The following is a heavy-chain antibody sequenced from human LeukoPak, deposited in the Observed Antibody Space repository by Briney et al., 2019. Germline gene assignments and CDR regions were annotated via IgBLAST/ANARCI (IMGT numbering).Heavy chain of an antibody. J-gene: IGHJ6*02. Sequence: GGSLRLSCAASGFTFSSYGMHWVRQAPGKGLEWVAVIWYDGSNKYYADSVKGRFTISRDNSKNTLYLQMNSLRAEDTAVYYCARVLDGSGYYLTYYDYGMDVWGQGTTVSVSS. CDR1: GFTFSSYG. CDR2: IWYDGSNK. V-gene: IGHV3-33*01. CDR3: ARVLDGSGYYLTYYDYGMDV. D-gene: IGHD3-22*01.